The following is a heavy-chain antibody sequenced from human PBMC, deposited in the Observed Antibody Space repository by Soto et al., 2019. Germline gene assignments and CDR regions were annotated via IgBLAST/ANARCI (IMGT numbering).Heavy chain of an antibody. CDR2: ISSSSSYI. J-gene: IGHJ6*02. V-gene: IGHV3-21*01. D-gene: IGHD6-19*01. CDR3: ARGGPYSSGWYSPYYGMDV. CDR1: GFTFSSYS. Sequence: EVQLVESGGGLVKPGGSLRLSCAASGFTFSSYSMNWVRQAPGKGLEWVSSISSSSSYIYYADSVKGRFTISRDNAKNSLYLQMNSLRAEDTAVYYCARGGPYSSGWYSPYYGMDVWGQGTTVTVSS.